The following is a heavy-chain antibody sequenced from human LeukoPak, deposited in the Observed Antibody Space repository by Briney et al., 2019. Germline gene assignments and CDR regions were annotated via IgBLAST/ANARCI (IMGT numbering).Heavy chain of an antibody. CDR1: GGSISSYY. D-gene: IGHD3-10*01. V-gene: IGHV4-59*01. CDR3: ARAFSSAHGHDAFDI. CDR2: IYYSGST. J-gene: IGHJ3*02. Sequence: SSETLSLTCTVSGGSISSYYWSWIRQPPGKGLEWIGYIYYSGSTNYNPSLKSRVTISVDTSKNQFSLKLGSVTAADTAVYYCARAFSSAHGHDAFDIWGQGTMVTVSS.